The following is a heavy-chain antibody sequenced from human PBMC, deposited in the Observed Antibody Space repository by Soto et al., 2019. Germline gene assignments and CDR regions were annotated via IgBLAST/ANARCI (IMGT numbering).Heavy chain of an antibody. V-gene: IGHV3-49*03. D-gene: IGHD2-15*01. CDR1: GYTFYDYA. Sequence: PGGSLRVSCLGSGYTFYDYALSWFRQAQGKGLEWVCFIRSNMWGGTTEYGASVKGRFSISRDDSKSMSYLEMNSLITEDTAVYYCTTDSTQTFCDGGPCYSVQTKIHDSWGQGTLVTVSS. CDR2: IRSNMWGGTT. CDR3: TTDSTQTFCDGGPCYSVQTKIHDS. J-gene: IGHJ5*01.